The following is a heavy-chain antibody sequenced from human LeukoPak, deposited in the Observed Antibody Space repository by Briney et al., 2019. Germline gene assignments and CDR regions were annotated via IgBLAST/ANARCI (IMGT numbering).Heavy chain of an antibody. CDR1: GFTFSSYW. CDR2: IYSGGST. V-gene: IGHV3-66*01. Sequence: GGSLRLSCAASGFTFSSYWMHWVRQAPGKGLEWVSVIYSGGSTYYADSVKGRFTISRDNSKNTLYLQMNSLRAEDTAVYYCASRHYSNSGFDYWGQGTLVTVSS. CDR3: ASRHYSNSGFDY. J-gene: IGHJ4*02. D-gene: IGHD4-4*01.